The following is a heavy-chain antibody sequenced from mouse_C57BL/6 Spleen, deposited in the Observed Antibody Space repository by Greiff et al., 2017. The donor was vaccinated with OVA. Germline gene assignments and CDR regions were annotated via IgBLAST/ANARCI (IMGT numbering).Heavy chain of an antibody. CDR1: GFSFNTYA. D-gene: IGHD1-2*01. J-gene: IGHJ4*01. Sequence: EVKLQESGGGLVQPKGSLKLSCAASGFSFNTYAMNWVRQAPGKGLEWVARIRSKSNNYATYYADSVKDRFTISRDDSESMLYLQMNNLKTEDTAMYYCVSSTAAMDYWGQGTSVTVSS. V-gene: IGHV10-1*01. CDR2: IRSKSNNYAT. CDR3: VSSTAAMDY.